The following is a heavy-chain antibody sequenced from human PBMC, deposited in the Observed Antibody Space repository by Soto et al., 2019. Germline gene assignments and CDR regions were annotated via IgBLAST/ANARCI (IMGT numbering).Heavy chain of an antibody. V-gene: IGHV4-31*09. D-gene: IGHD1-1*01. CDR3: GRLEGLATISYYFDY. CDR2: IYYSGST. Sequence: PSETLSLTCTVSGGSLSSGGYYWSWIRQHPGKGLEWIGYIYYSGSTYYNPSLKSRVTISVDKSKNQFSLKLMSLSAADTAVYYCGRLEGLATISYYFDYWGQGALVTVSS. CDR1: GGSLSSGGYY. J-gene: IGHJ4*02.